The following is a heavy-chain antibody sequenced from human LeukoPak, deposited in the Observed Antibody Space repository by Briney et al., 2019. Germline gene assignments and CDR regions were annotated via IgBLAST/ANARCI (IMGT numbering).Heavy chain of an antibody. D-gene: IGHD1-1*01. Sequence: TGGSLRLSCAASGFTFSYYAMTWVRQAPGKGLECVSVISGSGSNTDYADSVKGRFTISRDNSKNTLSLQMNSLRAEDTALYYCANVVGTGSTPTDYWGQGTLVTVSS. J-gene: IGHJ4*02. CDR1: GFTFSYYA. V-gene: IGHV3-23*01. CDR3: ANVVGTGSTPTDY. CDR2: ISGSGSNT.